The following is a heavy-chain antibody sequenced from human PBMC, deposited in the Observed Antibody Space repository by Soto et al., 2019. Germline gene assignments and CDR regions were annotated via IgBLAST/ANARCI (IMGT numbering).Heavy chain of an antibody. CDR2: IYYSGST. CDR3: AGCTLVPAANWFDP. CDR1: GGSISSSSYY. V-gene: IGHV4-39*01. Sequence: QLQLQESGPGLVKPSETLSLTCTVSGGSISSSSYYWGWIRQPPGKGLEWIGSIYYSGSTYYNPSLKSRVTISVDTSKNQFSLKLGSVTAADTAVYYCAGCTLVPAANWFDPWGQGTLVTVSS. J-gene: IGHJ5*02. D-gene: IGHD2-2*01.